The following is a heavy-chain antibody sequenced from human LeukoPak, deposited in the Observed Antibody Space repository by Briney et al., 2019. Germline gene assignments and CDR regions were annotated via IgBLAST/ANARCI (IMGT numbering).Heavy chain of an antibody. CDR2: INHSGST. D-gene: IGHD6-13*01. Sequence: SETLSLTCTVSGGSISSYYWSWIRQPPGKGLEWIGEINHSGSTNYNPSLKSRVTISVDTSKNQFSLKLSSVTAADTAVYYCASVGPYSSSYWGQGTLVTVSS. CDR1: GGSISSYY. CDR3: ASVGPYSSSY. V-gene: IGHV4-34*01. J-gene: IGHJ4*02.